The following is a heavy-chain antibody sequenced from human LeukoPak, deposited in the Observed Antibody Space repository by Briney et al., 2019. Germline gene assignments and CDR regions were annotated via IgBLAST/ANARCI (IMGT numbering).Heavy chain of an antibody. CDR2: ISESSDTI. Sequence: GGSLRLSCAASGFTFTTYWMSWVRQAPGKGLEWISYISESSDTIYYADSVKGRFTIPRDNAKNSLYLQMDSLRAEDTALYYCARRFDYWGQGTLVTVSS. J-gene: IGHJ4*02. CDR1: GFTFTTYW. CDR3: ARRFDY. V-gene: IGHV3-48*01.